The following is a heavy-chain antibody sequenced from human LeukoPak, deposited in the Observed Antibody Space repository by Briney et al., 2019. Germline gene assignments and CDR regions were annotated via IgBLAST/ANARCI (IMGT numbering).Heavy chain of an antibody. CDR2: INPNSGGT. J-gene: IGHJ5*02. D-gene: IGHD2-2*01. CDR1: GYTFTGYY. CDR3: ARDSEYQLLTWWFDP. V-gene: IGHV1-2*02. Sequence: ASVKVSCKASGYTFTGYYMHWVRQAPGQGLEWMGWINPNSGGTNYAQKFQGRVTMTRDTSISTAYMELSRLRSDDTAVYYRARDSEYQLLTWWFDPWGQGTLVTVSS.